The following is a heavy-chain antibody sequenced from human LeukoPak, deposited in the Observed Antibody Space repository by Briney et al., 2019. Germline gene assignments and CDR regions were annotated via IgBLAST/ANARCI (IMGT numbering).Heavy chain of an antibody. V-gene: IGHV1-69*05. CDR1: GGTFSSYA. Sequence: SVKVSCKASGGTFSSYAISWVRQAPGQGLEWMGRIIPIFGTANYAQKFQGRVTITTDESTSTAYMELSSLRSEDTAVYYCARDDFEWLLGGGAFDIWGQGTMVTVSS. CDR3: ARDDFEWLLGGGAFDI. D-gene: IGHD3-9*01. J-gene: IGHJ3*02. CDR2: IIPIFGTA.